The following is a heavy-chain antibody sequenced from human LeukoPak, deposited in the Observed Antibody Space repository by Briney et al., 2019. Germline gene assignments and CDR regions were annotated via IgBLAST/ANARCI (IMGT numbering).Heavy chain of an antibody. V-gene: IGHV3-21*01. D-gene: IGHD1-26*01. CDR2: ITSSSTYT. J-gene: IGHJ6*03. CDR1: GFSFSSYN. Sequence: GGSLRLSCAASGFSFSSYNMNWVRQTPGKGLEWVSSITSSSTYTFYADSVKGRFTISRDNARNSLYLQMSSLRAEDTAVYYCARDPYSGTYGDTYYYYMDVWGKGTTVTISS. CDR3: ARDPYSGTYGDTYYYYMDV.